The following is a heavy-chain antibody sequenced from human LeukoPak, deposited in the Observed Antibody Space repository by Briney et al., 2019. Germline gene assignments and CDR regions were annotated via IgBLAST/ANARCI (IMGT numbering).Heavy chain of an antibody. CDR3: ARGAYSGYVDY. V-gene: IGHV1-69*04. J-gene: IGHJ4*02. CDR2: IIPILGIA. Sequence: ASVKVSCKASGGTFSSYAISWVRQAPGQGLEWMGRIIPILGIANYAQKFQGRVTITADKSTSTAYMELSSLRSEDTAVYYCARGAYSGYVDYWGQGTLVTVSS. D-gene: IGHD5-12*01. CDR1: GGTFSSYA.